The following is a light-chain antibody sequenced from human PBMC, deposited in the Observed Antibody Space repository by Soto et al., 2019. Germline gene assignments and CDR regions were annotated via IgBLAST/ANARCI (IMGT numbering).Light chain of an antibody. CDR3: HQRHSWPRT. CDR1: QYINTR. J-gene: IGKJ1*01. V-gene: IGKV3-11*01. CDR2: QTS. Sequence: EIVLTQSPATLSSFPGDRVTLSCRASQYINTRLAWYQHRPGQAPRLLIYQTSLRAAGIPARFSGSGSGTDFTLTISDVQPEDFALYYCHQRHSWPRTFGQGTKVDI.